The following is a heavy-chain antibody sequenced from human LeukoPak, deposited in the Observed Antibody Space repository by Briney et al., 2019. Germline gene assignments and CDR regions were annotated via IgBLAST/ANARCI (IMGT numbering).Heavy chain of an antibody. V-gene: IGHV3-30*18. CDR3: AKDLASPQIGY. CDR2: ISYDGSDK. Sequence: PGGSLRLSCAASGFTFSTYNVYWVRQAPGKGLEWVAVISYDGSDKYYADSVKGRFTISRDNSKNTLYLQMNSLRAEDTAVYYCAKDLASPQIGYWGQGTLVTVSS. J-gene: IGHJ4*02. CDR1: GFTFSTYN.